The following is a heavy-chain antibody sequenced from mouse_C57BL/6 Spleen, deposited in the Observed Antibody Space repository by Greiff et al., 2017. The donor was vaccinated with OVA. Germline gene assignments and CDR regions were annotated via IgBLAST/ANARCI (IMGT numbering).Heavy chain of an antibody. D-gene: IGHD2-5*01. J-gene: IGHJ2*01. CDR1: GYTFTSYW. Sequence: VQLQQPGAELVKPGASVQMSCKASGYTFTSYWITWVKQRPGQGLEWIGDIYPGSGSTNYNEKFKSKATLTVDTSSSTAYMQLSSLTSEDSAVYYCARRRNSNYSLHFDYWGQGTTLTVSS. CDR2: IYPGSGST. V-gene: IGHV1-55*01. CDR3: ARRRNSNYSLHFDY.